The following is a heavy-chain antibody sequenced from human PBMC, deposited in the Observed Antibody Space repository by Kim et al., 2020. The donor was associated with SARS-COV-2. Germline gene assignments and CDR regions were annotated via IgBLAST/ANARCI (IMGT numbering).Heavy chain of an antibody. V-gene: IGHV4-59*08. CDR3: ARYFDWLSPTDYFDY. D-gene: IGHD3-9*01. J-gene: IGHJ4*02. Sequence: SETLSLTCTVSGGSISSYYWSWIRQPPGKGLEWIGYIYYSGSTNYNPSLKSRVTISVDTSKNQFSLKLSSVTAADTAVYYCARYFDWLSPTDYFDYWGQG. CDR2: IYYSGST. CDR1: GGSISSYY.